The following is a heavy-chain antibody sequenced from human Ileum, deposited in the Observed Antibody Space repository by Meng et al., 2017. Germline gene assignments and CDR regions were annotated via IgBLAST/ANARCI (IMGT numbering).Heavy chain of an antibody. CDR1: GDSIGNSKW. J-gene: IGHJ4*02. D-gene: IGHD3-10*01. V-gene: IGHV4-4*02. CDR3: ARERIRELGLFDS. CDR2: ISNSGKT. Sequence: QPQEAGPVLVQPSGTLSLACAVSGDSIGNSKWWSWLRQPPGKGLEWIGEISNSGKTVYSPSLKSRVRISLDKSNNQFSLTLNSVTAADTAMYYCARERIRELGLFDSWGQGTLVTVSS.